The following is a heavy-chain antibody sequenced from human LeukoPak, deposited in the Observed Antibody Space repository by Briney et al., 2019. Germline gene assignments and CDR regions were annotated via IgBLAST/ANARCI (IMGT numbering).Heavy chain of an antibody. CDR3: ARDSSSWYRMEYYFDY. Sequence: PGGSLRLSCAASGFTFSDYYINWIRQAPGKGLEWLSYISGNSRFREYADSVKGRFTISRDNSKNTLYLQMNSLRAEDTAVYYCARDSSSWYRMEYYFDYWGQGTLVTVSS. J-gene: IGHJ4*02. CDR2: ISGNSRFR. V-gene: IGHV3-11*06. D-gene: IGHD6-13*01. CDR1: GFTFSDYY.